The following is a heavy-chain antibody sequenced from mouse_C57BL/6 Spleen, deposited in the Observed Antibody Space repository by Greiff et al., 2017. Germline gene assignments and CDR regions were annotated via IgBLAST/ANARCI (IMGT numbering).Heavy chain of an antibody. V-gene: IGHV1-80*01. D-gene: IGHD1-1*01. CDR3: ARARYYGSSYFDY. J-gene: IGHJ2*01. CDR1: GYAFSSYW. Sequence: VKLMESGAELVKPGASVKISCKASGYAFSSYWMNWVKQRPGKGLEWIGQIYPGDGDTNYNGKFKGKATLTADKSSSTAYMQLSSLTSEDSAVYFCARARYYGSSYFDYGGQGTTLTVSS. CDR2: IYPGDGDT.